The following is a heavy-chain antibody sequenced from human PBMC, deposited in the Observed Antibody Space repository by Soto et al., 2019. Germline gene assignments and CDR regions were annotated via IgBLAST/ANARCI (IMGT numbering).Heavy chain of an antibody. CDR1: GYSFTSYW. J-gene: IGHJ6*02. D-gene: IGHD5-18*01. CDR3: ARRREAMANYQYGMDV. V-gene: IGHV5-51*01. CDR2: IYPGVSDT. Sequence: GESLKISCKGSGYSFTSYWIGWVRQMPGKGLEWMGIIYPGVSDTRYSPSFQGQVTISADKSISTAYLQWSSLKASDTAMYYCARRREAMANYQYGMDVWGQGTTVTVSS.